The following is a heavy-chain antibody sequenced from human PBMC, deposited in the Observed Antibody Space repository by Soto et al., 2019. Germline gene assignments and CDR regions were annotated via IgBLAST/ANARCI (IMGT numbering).Heavy chain of an antibody. Sequence: EVQLVESGGGLVQPGGSPRQSCAASGFTFSTYWMSWVRQAPGKGLEWVANIKQDESEKYYVDSVKGRFTISRDNAKNSLYLQMNSLRAEDTAVYYCARYRRSSTSSYPRFDYWGQGTLVTVSS. J-gene: IGHJ4*02. CDR3: ARYRRSSTSSYPRFDY. V-gene: IGHV3-7*01. CDR2: IKQDESEK. CDR1: GFTFSTYW. D-gene: IGHD2-2*01.